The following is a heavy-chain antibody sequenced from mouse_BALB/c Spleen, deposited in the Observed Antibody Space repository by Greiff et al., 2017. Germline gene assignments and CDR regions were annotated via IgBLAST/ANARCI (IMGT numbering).Heavy chain of an antibody. CDR3: ARDGYSLANAWFAY. Sequence: EVQLQQSGPELVKPGASVKISCKASGYSFTGYYMHWVKQSHVKSLEWIGRINPYNGATSYNQNFKDKASLTVDKSSSTAYMELHSLTSEDSAVYYCARDGYSLANAWFAYWGQGTLVTVSA. CDR1: GYSFTGYY. D-gene: IGHD2-3*01. J-gene: IGHJ3*01. CDR2: INPYNGAT. V-gene: IGHV1-26*01.